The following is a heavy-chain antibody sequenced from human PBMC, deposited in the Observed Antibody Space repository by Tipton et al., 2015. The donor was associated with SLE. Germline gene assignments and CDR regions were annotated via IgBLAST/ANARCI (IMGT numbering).Heavy chain of an antibody. J-gene: IGHJ3*02. D-gene: IGHD3-9*01. CDR2: INHSGST. CDR1: GGSFSGYY. Sequence: TLSLTCAVYGGSFSGYYWSWIRQPPGKGLEGIGEINHSGSTNYNPSLKSRVTISVDTSKNQFSLKLSSVTAADTAVYYCASNHYHISTGYSDAFDIWGQGPIVT. V-gene: IGHV4-34*01. CDR3: ASNHYHISTGYSDAFDI.